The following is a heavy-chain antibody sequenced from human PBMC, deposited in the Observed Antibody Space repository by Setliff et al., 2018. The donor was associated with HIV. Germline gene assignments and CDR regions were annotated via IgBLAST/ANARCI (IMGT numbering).Heavy chain of an antibody. D-gene: IGHD2-21*02. CDR2: IYYSGSA. V-gene: IGHV4-31*01. CDR3: ARGGAFCGRDGCYYLDY. CDR1: GDSISRSSFF. J-gene: IGHJ4*02. Sequence: KPSETLSLTCSVSGDSISRSSFFWTWIRQHPGKGLEWIGYIYYSGSATYNPSLKSQASISVDTSTNEFSLKLGSVTAADTAVYYCARGGAFCGRDGCYYLDYWGQGILVTVSS.